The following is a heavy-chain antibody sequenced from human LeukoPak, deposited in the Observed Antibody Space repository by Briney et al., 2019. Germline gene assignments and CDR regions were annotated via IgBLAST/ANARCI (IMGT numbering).Heavy chain of an antibody. CDR2: IIPIFGTA. J-gene: IGHJ4*02. Sequence: ASVKVSCKASGGTFISYAISWVRQAPGQGLEWMGGIIPIFGTANYAQKFQGRVTITADESTSTAYMELSSLRSEDTAVYYCARHSGRWLRTFFDYWGQGTLVTVSS. CDR3: ARHSGRWLRTFFDY. V-gene: IGHV1-69*13. CDR1: GGTFISYA. D-gene: IGHD6-19*01.